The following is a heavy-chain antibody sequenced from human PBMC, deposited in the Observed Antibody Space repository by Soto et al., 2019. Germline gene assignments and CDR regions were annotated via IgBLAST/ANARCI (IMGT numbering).Heavy chain of an antibody. Sequence: GESLKISCKGSGYTFNTYWIGGVGQMPGKGLEWMGIIYPGDSETRYSPSFQGHVTISVDKSLNTAYLQWTSLKASDTAMYYCARQATVITPYYCDLGGQGTLVTSPQ. CDR3: ARQATVITPYYCDL. CDR2: IYPGDSET. CDR1: GYTFNTYW. J-gene: IGHJ4*02. D-gene: IGHD4-17*01. V-gene: IGHV5-51*01.